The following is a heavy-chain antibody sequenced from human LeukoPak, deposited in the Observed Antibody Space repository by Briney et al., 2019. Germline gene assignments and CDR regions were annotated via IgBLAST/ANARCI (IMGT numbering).Heavy chain of an antibody. V-gene: IGHV1-3*01. CDR2: INAGNGNT. D-gene: IGHD3-16*02. CDR1: GYTFTSYA. Sequence: ASVKVSCTASGYTFTSYAMHWVRQAPGQRLEWMGWINAGNGNTKYSQKFQGRVTITRDTSASTAYMEPSSLRSEDTAVYYCARDLSQSIGDYVWGSYRNYYFDYWGQGTLVTVSS. J-gene: IGHJ4*02. CDR3: ARDLSQSIGDYVWGSYRNYYFDY.